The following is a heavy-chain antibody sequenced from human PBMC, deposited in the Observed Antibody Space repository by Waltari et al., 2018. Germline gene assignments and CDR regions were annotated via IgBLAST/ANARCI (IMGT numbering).Heavy chain of an antibody. CDR1: AFPLDDHA. CDR3: AREFAGGYVFDL. V-gene: IGHV3-9*01. Sequence: EVQLVESGGGLVQPGRSLTLSCVASAFPLDDHAMHGVRHVPGKGLEWVSNINGNGGNMDYSDSVKGRFTISRDNAKNSLYLQMNSLRGDDTALYYCAREFAGGYVFDLWGQGTLVTVSS. CDR2: INGNGGNM. J-gene: IGHJ4*02. D-gene: IGHD5-12*01.